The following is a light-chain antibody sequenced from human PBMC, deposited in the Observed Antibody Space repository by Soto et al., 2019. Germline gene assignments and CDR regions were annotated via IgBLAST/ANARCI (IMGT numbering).Light chain of an antibody. V-gene: IGKV2-28*01. Sequence: DIVLTPSPRSLPVTRGEPSSISCRSSQSLLHSNGYNYLHWYLQKPGQSPQLLIYLGSNRASGVPDRFSGSGSGTDFTLKISRVEAEDVGVYYCMQALQTPSTFGQGTKVDIK. CDR2: LGS. J-gene: IGKJ1*01. CDR3: MQALQTPST. CDR1: QSLLHSNGYNY.